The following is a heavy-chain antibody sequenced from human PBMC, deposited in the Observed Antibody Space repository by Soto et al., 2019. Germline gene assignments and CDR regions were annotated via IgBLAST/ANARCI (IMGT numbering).Heavy chain of an antibody. V-gene: IGHV3-30*18. CDR3: AKPPPFDSSGWYGGPIDP. J-gene: IGHJ5*02. CDR2: ISYDGSNK. Sequence: GGSLRLSCAASGFTFSSYGMHWVRQAPGKGLEWVAVISYDGSNKYYADSVKGRFTISRDNSKNTLYLQMNSLRAEDTAVYYCAKPPPFDSSGWYGGPIDPWGQGTLVTVSS. CDR1: GFTFSSYG. D-gene: IGHD6-19*01.